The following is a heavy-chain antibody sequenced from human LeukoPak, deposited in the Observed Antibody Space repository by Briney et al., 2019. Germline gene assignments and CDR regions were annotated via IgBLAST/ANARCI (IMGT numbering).Heavy chain of an antibody. CDR1: GFTFSSYW. CDR2: IKQDGSEK. V-gene: IGHV3-7*01. Sequence: GGSLRLSCAASGFTFSSYWMSWVRQAPGKGLEWVANIKQDGSEKYYVDSVKGRFTISRDNAKNSLYLQMNSLRAEDTAVYHCASQPYYYDSSGYYPRRGFDYWGQGTLVTVSS. CDR3: ASQPYYYDSSGYYPRRGFDY. D-gene: IGHD3-22*01. J-gene: IGHJ4*02.